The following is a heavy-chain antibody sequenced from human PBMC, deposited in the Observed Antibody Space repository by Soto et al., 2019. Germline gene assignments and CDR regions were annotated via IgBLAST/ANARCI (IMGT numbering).Heavy chain of an antibody. D-gene: IGHD2-21*02. CDR1: GGSISSYY. CDR3: ARGGHVVVVTAALDY. V-gene: IGHV4-59*01. CDR2: IYYSGST. Sequence: ETLSVTCSVSGGSISSYYWSWIRQPPGKGLEWIGYIYYSGSTNYNPSLKSRVTISVDTSKNQFSLKLSSVTAADTAVYYCARGGHVVVVTAALDYWGQGTLVTVSS. J-gene: IGHJ4*02.